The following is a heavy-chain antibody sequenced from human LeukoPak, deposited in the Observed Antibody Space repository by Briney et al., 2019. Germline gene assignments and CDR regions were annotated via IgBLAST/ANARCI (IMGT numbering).Heavy chain of an antibody. V-gene: IGHV3-48*03. CDR3: ALGFGEQYGMDV. CDR2: ISSSGSTI. CDR1: GFTFSSHE. J-gene: IGHJ6*04. Sequence: PGGSLRLSCAASGFTFSSHEMNWVRQAPGKGLEWVSYISSSGSTIYYADSVKGRFTISRDNAKNSLYLQMNSLRAEDTAVYYCALGFGEQYGMDVWGKGTTVTVSS. D-gene: IGHD3-10*01.